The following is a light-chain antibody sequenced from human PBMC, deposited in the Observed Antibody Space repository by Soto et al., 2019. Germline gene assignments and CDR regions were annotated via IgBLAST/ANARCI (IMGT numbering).Light chain of an antibody. Sequence: QSALTQPPSASGSAGQSVTISCAGTSSDIGASKYVSWYQQHPGKAPKLLISEVYKRPSGVPDRFSGSKSGDTASLTVSGLQTEDEADYFCSSSAGTKNMFFGGGTKLTVL. V-gene: IGLV2-8*01. CDR1: SSDIGASKY. J-gene: IGLJ2*01. CDR3: SSSAGTKNMF. CDR2: EVY.